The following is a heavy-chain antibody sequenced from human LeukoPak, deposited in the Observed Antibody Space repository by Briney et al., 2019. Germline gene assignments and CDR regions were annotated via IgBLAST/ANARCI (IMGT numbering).Heavy chain of an antibody. D-gene: IGHD6-19*01. CDR1: GYTFTSYA. CDR3: ASDRAPLFYSSKNWFDP. V-gene: IGHV7-4-1*02. Sequence: ASVKVSCKASGYTFTSYAMNWVRQAPGQGLEWMGWINTNTGNPTYAQGFTGRFVFSLDTSVSTAYLQISSLKAEDTAVYYCASDRAPLFYSSKNWFDPWGQGTLVTVSS. CDR2: INTNTGNP. J-gene: IGHJ5*02.